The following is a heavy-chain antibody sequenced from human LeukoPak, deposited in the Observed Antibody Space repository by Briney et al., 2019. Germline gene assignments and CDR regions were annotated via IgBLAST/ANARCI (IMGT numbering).Heavy chain of an antibody. V-gene: IGHV4-34*01. D-gene: IGHD3-22*01. J-gene: IGHJ4*02. CDR2: INHSGST. CDR3: ARGSPLSVAGTDDSSGYHLRIFDY. Sequence: SETPSLTCAVYGGSFSGYYWSWIRQPPGKGLEWIGEINHSGSTNYNPSLKSRVTISVDTSKNQFSLKLSSVTAADTAVYYCARGSPLSVAGTDDSSGYHLRIFDYWGQGTLVTVSS. CDR1: GGSFSGYY.